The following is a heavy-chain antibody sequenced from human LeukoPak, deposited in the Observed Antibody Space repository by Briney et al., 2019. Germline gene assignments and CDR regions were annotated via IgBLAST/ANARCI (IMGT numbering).Heavy chain of an antibody. CDR1: GGSFTGYY. Sequence: SETLSLTCAVSGGSFTGYYWSWIRQPPGMGLEWIGEINHSGSTIYNPSLKSRVTILLDTSKNPYSLKLTSVTAAGTAVCFCATEPGYCSGGRCYVGCFDPWGEGALVTVSS. J-gene: IGHJ5*02. CDR2: INHSGST. V-gene: IGHV4-34*01. D-gene: IGHD2-15*01. CDR3: ATEPGYCSGGRCYVGCFDP.